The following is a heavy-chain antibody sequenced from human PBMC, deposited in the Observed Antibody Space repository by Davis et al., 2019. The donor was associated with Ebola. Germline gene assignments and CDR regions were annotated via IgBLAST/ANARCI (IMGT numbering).Heavy chain of an antibody. V-gene: IGHV3-15*01. D-gene: IGHD2-15*01. CDR2: IKSKPNGGTT. CDR1: GFTFSNAW. Sequence: GGSLRLSCAASGFTFSNAWMNWVRQAPGKGLEWVGRIKSKPNGGTTDYAALVKGRFTISRDDSIQTLYLQMNGLKNEDTAVYYCAREGQIYSHYYYGLDVWGQGTTVTVSS. J-gene: IGHJ6*02. CDR3: AREGQIYSHYYYGLDV.